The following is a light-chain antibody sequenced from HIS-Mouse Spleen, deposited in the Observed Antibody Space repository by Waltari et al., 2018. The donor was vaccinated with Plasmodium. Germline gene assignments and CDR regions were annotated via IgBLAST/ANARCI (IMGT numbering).Light chain of an antibody. V-gene: IGKV1-39*01. CDR2: AAS. J-gene: IGKJ4*01. Sequence: EIQMTQSPSSLSASVGDRVTITCRASQSISSYVNWYQQKPGKAPKLLIYAASRLQSGVPSRFSGSGSGTDFTLTISSLQPEDFATYYCQQSYSTPPTFGGGTKVEIK. CDR3: QQSYSTPPT. CDR1: QSISSY.